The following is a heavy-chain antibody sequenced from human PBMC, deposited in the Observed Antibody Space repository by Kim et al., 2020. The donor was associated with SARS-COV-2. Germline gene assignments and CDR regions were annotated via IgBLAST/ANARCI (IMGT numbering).Heavy chain of an antibody. D-gene: IGHD3-3*01. J-gene: IGHJ4*02. V-gene: IGHV3-30*18. CDR1: GFTFSSYG. CDR3: AKDQAAQPHGGGPDYDFWSGYYTLYY. CDR2: ISYDGSNK. Sequence: GGSLRLSCAASGFTFSSYGMHWVRQAPGKGLEWVAVISYDGSNKYYADSVKGRFTISRDNSKNTLYLQMNSLRAEDTAVYYCAKDQAAQPHGGGPDYDFWSGYYTLYYWGQGTLVTVSS.